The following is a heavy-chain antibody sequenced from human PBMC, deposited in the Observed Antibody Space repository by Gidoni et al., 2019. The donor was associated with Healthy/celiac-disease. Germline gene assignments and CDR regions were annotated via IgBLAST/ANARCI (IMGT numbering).Heavy chain of an antibody. CDR2: IYTSGST. D-gene: IGHD2-2*01. CDR1: GGSISSYY. V-gene: IGHV4-4*07. CDR3: ARGPYCSSTSCRLNYYYGMDV. J-gene: IGHJ6*02. Sequence: QVQLQESGPGLVKPSETLSLTCTVSGGSISSYYWSWTRKPAGKGLEWIGRIYTSGSTNYNPSLKSRVTMSVDTSKNQFSLKLSSVTAADTAVYYCARGPYCSSTSCRLNYYYGMDVWGQGTTVTVSS.